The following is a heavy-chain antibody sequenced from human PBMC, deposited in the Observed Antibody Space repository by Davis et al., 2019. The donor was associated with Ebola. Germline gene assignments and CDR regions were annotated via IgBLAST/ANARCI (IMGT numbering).Heavy chain of an antibody. CDR1: GYTFTGYY. CDR2: INPNSGGT. D-gene: IGHD1-26*01. CDR3: ARDSSGVVGANDFDY. V-gene: IGHV1-2*06. J-gene: IGHJ4*02. Sequence: ASVKVSCKASGYTFTGYYMHWVRQAPGQGLEWMGRINPNSGGTNYAQKFQGRVTMTRDTSISTAYMELSRLRSDDTAVYFCARDSSGVVGANDFDYWGQGTLVTVSS.